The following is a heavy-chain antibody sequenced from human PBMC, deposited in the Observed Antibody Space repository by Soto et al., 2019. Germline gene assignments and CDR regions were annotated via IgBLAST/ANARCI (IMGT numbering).Heavy chain of an antibody. V-gene: IGHV3-30-3*01. J-gene: IGHJ6*02. CDR1: GFTFSTYP. D-gene: IGHD3-22*01. CDR2: ISFDGNNK. CDR3: ARERSSGYYPHYNMDV. Sequence: QVQLVESGGGVVQPGRSLRLSCAASGFTFSTYPMHWVRQAPGKGLEWAALISFDGNNKYYTDSVKGRFTISRDNSMNTLYLQMNSLRPGDTAVYYCARERSSGYYPHYNMDVWGQGTTVTVSS.